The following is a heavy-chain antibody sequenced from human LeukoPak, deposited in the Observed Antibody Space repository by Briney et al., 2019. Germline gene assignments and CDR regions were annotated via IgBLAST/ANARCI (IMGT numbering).Heavy chain of an antibody. CDR2: INPGDSDT. Sequence: GESLKISCKGSGYRFTSYWVGWVRQMPGKGLEWMGIINPGDSDTRYSPSFQGHVTISRDKSISTVYLQWSSLKASDTAIYYCARQDSSSWSNWFDTWGQGTLVTVSS. J-gene: IGHJ5*02. D-gene: IGHD6-13*01. CDR1: GYRFTSYW. V-gene: IGHV5-51*01. CDR3: ARQDSSSWSNWFDT.